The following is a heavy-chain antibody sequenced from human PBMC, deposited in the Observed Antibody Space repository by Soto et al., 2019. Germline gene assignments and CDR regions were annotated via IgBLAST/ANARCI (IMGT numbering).Heavy chain of an antibody. CDR3: ARDPNAYCSGGSCSHNWFDP. D-gene: IGHD2-15*01. Sequence: AETLSLTCTVSGGSVSSGSYYWSWIRQPPGKGLEWIVYIYYSGSTNYNPSLKSRVTISVDTSKNQFSLKLSSVTAADTAVYYCARDPNAYCSGGSCSHNWFDPWGQGTLVTVSS. CDR1: GGSVSSGSYY. V-gene: IGHV4-61*01. J-gene: IGHJ5*02. CDR2: IYYSGST.